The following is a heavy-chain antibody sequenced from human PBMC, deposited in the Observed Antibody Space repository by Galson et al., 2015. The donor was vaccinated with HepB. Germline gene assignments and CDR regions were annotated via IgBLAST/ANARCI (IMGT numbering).Heavy chain of an antibody. D-gene: IGHD3-22*01. CDR3: ARDDSRGYFPHYHYYALDV. V-gene: IGHV3-23*01. J-gene: IGHJ6*02. Sequence: SLRLSCAASGFTFSNYAMSWVRQAPGKGLKWVSSISGSGGSTYYADSVKGRFTVSRDNSKNMLYLQLNSLRAEDTAVYYCARDDSRGYFPHYHYYALDVWGQGTTGTVSS. CDR2: ISGSGGST. CDR1: GFTFSNYA.